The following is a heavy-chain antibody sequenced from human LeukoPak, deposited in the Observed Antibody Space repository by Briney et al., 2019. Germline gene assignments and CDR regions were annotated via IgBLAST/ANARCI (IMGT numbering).Heavy chain of an antibody. CDR1: GFTVSSCY. CDR2: IYSGGSDST. D-gene: IGHD2-2*01. J-gene: IGHJ4*02. Sequence: GGSLTLSCAASGFTVSSCYMSWVRQAPGKGLEWVSVIYSGGSDSTYYADSVKGRFTISRDNSKNTLNLQINRLRAEDTAVYYCAHRRATSWAHDYWGQGTLVTVSS. CDR3: AHRRATSWAHDY. V-gene: IGHV3-53*01.